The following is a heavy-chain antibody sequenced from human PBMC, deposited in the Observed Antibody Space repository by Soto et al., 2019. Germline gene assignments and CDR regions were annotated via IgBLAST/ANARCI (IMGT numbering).Heavy chain of an antibody. CDR1: GYTFTSYD. CDR3: ARGGAVTLSVRVLYYFDY. CDR2: MNPNSGNT. V-gene: IGHV1-8*01. J-gene: IGHJ4*02. D-gene: IGHD4-4*01. Sequence: QVQLVQSGAEVKKPGASVKVSCKASGYTFTSYDINWVRQATGQGLEWMGWMNPNSGNTGYAQKFQGRVTMTRNTSISTAYMELSSLRSEDTAVYYCARGGAVTLSVRVLYYFDYWGQGTLVTVSS.